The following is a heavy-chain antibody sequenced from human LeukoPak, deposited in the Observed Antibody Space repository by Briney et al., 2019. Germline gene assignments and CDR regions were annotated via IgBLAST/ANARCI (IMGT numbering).Heavy chain of an antibody. CDR1: GFTFSNYA. Sequence: GGSLRLSCPASGFTFSNYAMSWVRQAPGKGLEWVSGITARADSTYYADSVKGRVTISRDNSKNTLFLQLNSLRAEDAAVYYCAKTYMWSIDAFHIWGQGTMVTVSS. V-gene: IGHV3-23*01. CDR3: AKTYMWSIDAFHI. CDR2: ITARADST. J-gene: IGHJ3*02. D-gene: IGHD2-8*02.